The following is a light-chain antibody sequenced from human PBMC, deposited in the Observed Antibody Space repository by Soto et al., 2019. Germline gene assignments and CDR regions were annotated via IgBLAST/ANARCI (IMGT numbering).Light chain of an antibody. CDR3: QQYETFSGT. Sequence: DIQITQSPSSLSASIGDTVTVTCRASQSVSGWLAWYQQKPGEAPKLLIYDASALPRGVPSRFSGSGSGTKFTLTIASLQPDDFATYYCQQYETFSGTFGPGTKVDIK. J-gene: IGKJ1*01. CDR1: QSVSGW. CDR2: DAS. V-gene: IGKV1-5*01.